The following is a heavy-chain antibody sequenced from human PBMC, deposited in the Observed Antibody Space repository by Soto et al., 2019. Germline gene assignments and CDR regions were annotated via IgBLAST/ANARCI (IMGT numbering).Heavy chain of an antibody. Sequence: ASVKVSCKASGYTFTSYDINWVRQATGQGLEWMGWMNPNSGNTGYAQKLQGRVTITRNTSISTAYMDLSSLRSEDKAVYYCARACSSTSCPSYYSYYYYMDVWGKGTTVTVSS. D-gene: IGHD2-2*01. V-gene: IGHV1-8*01. CDR3: ARACSSTSCPSYYSYYYYMDV. J-gene: IGHJ6*03. CDR2: MNPNSGNT. CDR1: GYTFTSYD.